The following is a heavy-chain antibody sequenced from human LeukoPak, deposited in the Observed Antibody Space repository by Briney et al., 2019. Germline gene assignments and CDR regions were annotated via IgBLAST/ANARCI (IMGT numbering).Heavy chain of an antibody. CDR2: ISYDGSNK. CDR3: ARPGTTVTTAGYFDY. CDR1: GFTFSSYA. V-gene: IGHV3-30-3*01. Sequence: PGGSLTLSCAASGFTFSSYAMHWVRQAPGKGLEWVAVISYDGSNKYYADSVKGRFTISRDNSKNTLYLQMNSLRAEDTAVYYCARPGTTVTTAGYFDYWGQGTLVTVSS. D-gene: IGHD4-17*01. J-gene: IGHJ4*02.